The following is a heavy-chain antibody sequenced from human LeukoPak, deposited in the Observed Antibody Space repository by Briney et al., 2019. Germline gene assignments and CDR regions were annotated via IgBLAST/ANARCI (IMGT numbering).Heavy chain of an antibody. Sequence: GASVKVSCKASGGTFSNFVISWVRQAPGQGLEWMGRIIPIFGTANYAQKFQGKVTITADESTNTAYMELSSLRSEDTAVFYCATNERYGDTRLYHFDYWGQGTLVTVSS. V-gene: IGHV1-69*13. CDR2: IIPIFGTA. J-gene: IGHJ4*02. CDR3: ATNERYGDTRLYHFDY. CDR1: GGTFSNFV. D-gene: IGHD4-17*01.